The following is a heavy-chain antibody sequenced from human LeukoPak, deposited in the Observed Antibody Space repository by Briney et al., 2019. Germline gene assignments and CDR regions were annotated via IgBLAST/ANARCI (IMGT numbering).Heavy chain of an antibody. J-gene: IGHJ4*02. CDR2: IYYSGAT. CDR1: VGSISGYF. D-gene: IGHD1-26*01. CDR3: ARAQYSGSRFDY. V-gene: IGHV4-59*13. Sequence: SETLSLTCTVSVGSISGYFWSWVRQAPGTGLDWIGHIYYSGATNYNPSLRSRVTISVDTSKNQFSLKLRSVTAADTAVYYCARAQYSGSRFDYWGQGTLVTVSS.